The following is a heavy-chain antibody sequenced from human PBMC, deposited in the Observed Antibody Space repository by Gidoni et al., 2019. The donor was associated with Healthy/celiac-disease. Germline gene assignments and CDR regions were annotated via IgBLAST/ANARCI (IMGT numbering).Heavy chain of an antibody. Sequence: EVQLVESGGGLVQPGGSLRLSCAASGFTFSSYWMHWVRQAPGKGLVWVSRINSDGSSTSYADSLKGRFTISRDNAKNTLYLQMNSLRAEDTAVYYCARDKLPSRITIFGVVMQNPNWFDPWGQGTLVTVSS. J-gene: IGHJ5*02. CDR1: GFTFSSYW. CDR2: INSDGSST. V-gene: IGHV3-74*01. CDR3: ARDKLPSRITIFGVVMQNPNWFDP. D-gene: IGHD3-3*01.